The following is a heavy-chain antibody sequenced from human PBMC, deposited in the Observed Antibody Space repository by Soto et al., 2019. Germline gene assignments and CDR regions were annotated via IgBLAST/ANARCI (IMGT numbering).Heavy chain of an antibody. Sequence: PEDSLKISCKGSGYSFTSYVIGWVRQMPGKGLEWMGIIYPGDSDTRYSPSFQGQVTISADKSISTAYLQWSSLKASDTAMYYCARHEIAAAGTFYYYYYMDVWGKGTTVTVSS. CDR3: ARHEIAAAGTFYYYYYMDV. CDR1: GYSFTSYV. V-gene: IGHV5-51*01. D-gene: IGHD6-13*01. J-gene: IGHJ6*03. CDR2: IYPGDSDT.